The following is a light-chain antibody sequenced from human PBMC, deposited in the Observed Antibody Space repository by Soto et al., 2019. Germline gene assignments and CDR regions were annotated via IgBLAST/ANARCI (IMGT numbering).Light chain of an antibody. Sequence: IVMTQSPATLSVSPGERATLSCRASQTVSSNLAWYQQKPGQAPRLLIHDASSRATGISDRFTGSGSGTDFTLTITTLEPEDFAVYYCQQYGSSPRTFGLGTKVDIK. V-gene: IGKV3-20*01. CDR1: QTVSSN. J-gene: IGKJ1*01. CDR2: DAS. CDR3: QQYGSSPRT.